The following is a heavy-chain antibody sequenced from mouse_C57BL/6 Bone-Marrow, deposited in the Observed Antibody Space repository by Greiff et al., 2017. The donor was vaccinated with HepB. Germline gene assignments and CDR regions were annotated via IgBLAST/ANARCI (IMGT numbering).Heavy chain of an antibody. Sequence: QVQLQQPGAELVKPGASVKMSCKASGYTFTSYWITWVKQRPGQGLEWIGDIYPGSGSTNYNEKFKSKATLTVDTSSSTAYMQLSSLTSEDSAVYYCAREGAAVVAHWYFDVWGRGTTVTVTS. D-gene: IGHD1-1*01. CDR3: AREGAAVVAHWYFDV. CDR2: IYPGSGST. CDR1: GYTFTSYW. J-gene: IGHJ1*03. V-gene: IGHV1-55*01.